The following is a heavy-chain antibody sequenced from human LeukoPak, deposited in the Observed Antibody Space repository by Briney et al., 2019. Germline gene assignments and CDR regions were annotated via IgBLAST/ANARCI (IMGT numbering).Heavy chain of an antibody. Sequence: GGSLRLTCTASGFRFISYWMSWVRQPPGKGLEWVASIKQDGSEKYYVDSVKGRSTISRDNTKNLVYLQMNSLRAEDTAVYYCARGGTFGVDISDYWGQGTLVTVSS. CDR1: GFRFISYW. CDR3: ARGGTFGVDISDY. V-gene: IGHV3-7*02. D-gene: IGHD3-3*01. CDR2: IKQDGSEK. J-gene: IGHJ4*02.